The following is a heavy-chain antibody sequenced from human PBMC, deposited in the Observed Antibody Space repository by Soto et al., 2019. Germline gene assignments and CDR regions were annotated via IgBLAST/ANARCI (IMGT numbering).Heavy chain of an antibody. V-gene: IGHV4-34*01. CDR3: ARGLLRFLEWTGGAVIYGMDV. CDR2: INHSGST. CDR1: GGSFSGYY. J-gene: IGHJ6*02. D-gene: IGHD3-3*01. Sequence: SETLSLTCAVYGGSFSGYYWSWIRQPPGKGLEWIGEINHSGSTNYNPSLKSRVTISVDTSKNQFSLKLGSVTAADTAVYYCARGLLRFLEWTGGAVIYGMDVWGQGTTVTVSS.